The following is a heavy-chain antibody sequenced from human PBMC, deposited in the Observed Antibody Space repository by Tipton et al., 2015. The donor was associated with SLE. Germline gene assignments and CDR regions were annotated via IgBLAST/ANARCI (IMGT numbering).Heavy chain of an antibody. CDR2: IYYSGST. CDR3: ARKRNGMGI. V-gene: IGHV4-59*12. D-gene: IGHD5-24*01. Sequence: TLSLTCTVSGGSISSYYWSWIRQPPGKGLEWIGYIYYSGSTNYNPSLKSRVTMSVDTSKNQFSLKLSSVTAADTAVYYCARKRNGMGIWGQGTMVTVSS. J-gene: IGHJ3*02. CDR1: GGSISSYY.